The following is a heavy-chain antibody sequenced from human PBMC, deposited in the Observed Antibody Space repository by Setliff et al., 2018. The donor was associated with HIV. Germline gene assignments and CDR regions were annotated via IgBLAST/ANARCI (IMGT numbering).Heavy chain of an antibody. CDR1: GYTFTAHD. J-gene: IGHJ4*02. CDR2: IDNDNT. D-gene: IGHD3-3*01. Sequence: ASVKVSCKASGYTFTAHDITWVRQAPGRGLEWMGRIDNDNTNFAKNFQGRVTMTTDTSATTAYMELRNLKSDDTDVYYCARGGVLDTYYGPWSGWFDYWGQGTLVTVSS. CDR3: ARGGVLDTYYGPWSGWFDY. V-gene: IGHV1-18*01.